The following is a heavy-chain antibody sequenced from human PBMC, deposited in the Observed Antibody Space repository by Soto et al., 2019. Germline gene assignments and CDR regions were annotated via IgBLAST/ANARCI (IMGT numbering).Heavy chain of an antibody. CDR3: AREVVVVTATFYYYYYGMDV. D-gene: IGHD2-21*02. CDR1: GYTFTGYY. V-gene: IGHV1-2*02. Sequence: ASVKVSCKASGYTFTGYYMHWVRQAPGQGLEWMGWINPNSGGTNYAQKFQGRVTMTRDTSISTAYMELSRLRSDDTAVYHCAREVVVVTATFYYYYYGMDVWGQGTTVTVSS. CDR2: INPNSGGT. J-gene: IGHJ6*02.